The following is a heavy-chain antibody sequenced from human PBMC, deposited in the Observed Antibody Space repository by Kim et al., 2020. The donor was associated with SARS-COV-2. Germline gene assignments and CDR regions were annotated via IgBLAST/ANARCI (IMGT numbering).Heavy chain of an antibody. CDR2: ISWDGGST. CDR1: GFTFDDYT. CDR3: AKGPYYYDSSGPGGAFDI. Sequence: WGSLRLSCAASGFTFDDYTMHWVRQAPGKGLEWVSIISWDGGSTYYADSVKGRFTISRDNSKNSLYLQMNSLRTEDTALYYCAKGPYYYDSSGPGGAFDIWGQGTMVTGSS. D-gene: IGHD3-22*01. V-gene: IGHV3-43*01. J-gene: IGHJ3*02.